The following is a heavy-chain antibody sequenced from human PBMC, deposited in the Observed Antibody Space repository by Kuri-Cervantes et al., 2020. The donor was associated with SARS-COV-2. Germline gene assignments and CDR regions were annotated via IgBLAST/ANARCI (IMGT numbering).Heavy chain of an antibody. Sequence: GGSLRLSCAASGFTFSSYAMHWVRQAPGKGLEWVAVISYDGSNKYYADSVKGRFTISRDNSKNTLYLQMNSLRAEDTAVYYCARLRWDSGYYYGMDVWGQGTTVTVSS. CDR2: ISYDGSNK. CDR3: ARLRWDSGYYYGMDV. J-gene: IGHJ6*02. D-gene: IGHD4-23*01. CDR1: GFTFSSYA. V-gene: IGHV3-30*07.